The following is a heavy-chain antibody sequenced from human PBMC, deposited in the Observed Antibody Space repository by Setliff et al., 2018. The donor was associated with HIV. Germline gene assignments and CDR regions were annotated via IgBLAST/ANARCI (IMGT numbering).Heavy chain of an antibody. J-gene: IGHJ3*02. CDR2: FDPQDGET. D-gene: IGHD1-26*01. CDR1: GYTLTEVS. CDR3: ARIRAGALLNAFDI. Sequence: SVKVSCKVSGYTLTEVSMHWVRQAPKKGLEWMGYFDPQDGETVHAQKFQGRVTMTTDTASSTSYMELRSLRSDDTAMYYCARIRAGALLNAFDIWAQGTMVT. V-gene: IGHV1-24*01.